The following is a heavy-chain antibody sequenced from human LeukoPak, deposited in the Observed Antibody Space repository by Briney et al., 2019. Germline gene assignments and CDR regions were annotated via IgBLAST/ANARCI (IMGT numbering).Heavy chain of an antibody. D-gene: IGHD1-26*01. Sequence: PSETLSLTCTVSGGSISSSYWSWIRQPPGKGLEWIGYIYYSGSPNYNPSLKSRVTISVDTSKNQSSLKLSSVTAADTAVYYCARLGSYLADYWGQGTLVTVSS. CDR3: ARLGSYLADY. J-gene: IGHJ4*02. CDR2: IYYSGSP. CDR1: GGSISSSY. V-gene: IGHV4-59*01.